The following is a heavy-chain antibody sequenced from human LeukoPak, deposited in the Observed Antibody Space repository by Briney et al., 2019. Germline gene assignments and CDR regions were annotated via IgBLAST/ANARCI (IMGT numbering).Heavy chain of an antibody. CDR2: VFYNGAT. D-gene: IGHD3-22*01. Sequence: PSETLSLTCIVSGGSISSSIYYWAWVRQPPGKGLEWIGTVFYNGATQYSPSLRSRVTISVDTSKNQFSLKLSSVTAADTAVYYCARLGYDSSGPTHYFDYWGQGTLVTVSS. V-gene: IGHV4-39*07. J-gene: IGHJ4*02. CDR1: GGSISSSIYY. CDR3: ARLGYDSSGPTHYFDY.